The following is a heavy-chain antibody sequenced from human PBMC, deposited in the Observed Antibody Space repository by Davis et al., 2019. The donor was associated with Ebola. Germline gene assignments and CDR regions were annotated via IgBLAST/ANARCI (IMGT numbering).Heavy chain of an antibody. V-gene: IGHV4-59*01. CDR1: GGSISSYY. D-gene: IGHD3-22*01. CDR2: IYYSGST. J-gene: IGHJ4*02. Sequence: MPSETLSLTCTVSGGSISSYYWSWIRQPPGKGLEWIGYIYYSGSTNYNPSLKSRVTISVDTSKNQFSLKLSSVTAADTAVYYCARTLRGYSEYYFDYWGQGTLVTVSS. CDR3: ARTLRGYSEYYFDY.